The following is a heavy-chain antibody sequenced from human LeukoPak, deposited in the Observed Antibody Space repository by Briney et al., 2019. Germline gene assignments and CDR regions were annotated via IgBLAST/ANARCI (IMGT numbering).Heavy chain of an antibody. V-gene: IGHV1-3*01. CDR3: ARGPRAAADDY. Sequence: SVKVSCKASGYTFINFAINWGRQAPGQRPEWMGWINAGNGNTKYSQKFQGRLTITRDTSASTAYMELSSLTSEDTAVYYCARGPRAAADDYWGQGTLVTVSS. D-gene: IGHD6-13*01. CDR1: GYTFINFA. J-gene: IGHJ4*02. CDR2: INAGNGNT.